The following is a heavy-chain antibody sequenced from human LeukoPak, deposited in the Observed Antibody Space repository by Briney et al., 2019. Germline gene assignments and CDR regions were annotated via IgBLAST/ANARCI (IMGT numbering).Heavy chain of an antibody. D-gene: IGHD7-27*01. CDR2: INQDGSEK. J-gene: IGHJ4*02. V-gene: IGHV3-7*01. Sequence: SGGSLRLSCAGFGFTFSDYWTSWVRQAPGRGLEWVANINQDGSEKYFVDSVKGRFTISRDNAKNSLYLQMNSLRAEDTAVYYCARCDWGSVDYWGQGTLVTVSS. CDR1: GFTFSDYW. CDR3: ARCDWGSVDY.